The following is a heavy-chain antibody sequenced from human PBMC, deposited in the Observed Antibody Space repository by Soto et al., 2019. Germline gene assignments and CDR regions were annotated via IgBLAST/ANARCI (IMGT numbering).Heavy chain of an antibody. D-gene: IGHD3-10*01. J-gene: IGHJ6*02. CDR2: IYYSGST. V-gene: IGHV4-31*03. CDR3: ARSRMVRGIIYYDGMDF. CDR1: GGSISSDGNY. Sequence: QVQLQESGPGLVKSSQTLSLTCTVSGGSISSDGNYWSWIRQHPGKGLEWIGYIYYSGSTYYNPSLKSRVIIAVDTSNNQFSLKLNSGTAAARAVDYCARSRMVRGIIYYDGMDFWGQGTTVTFSS.